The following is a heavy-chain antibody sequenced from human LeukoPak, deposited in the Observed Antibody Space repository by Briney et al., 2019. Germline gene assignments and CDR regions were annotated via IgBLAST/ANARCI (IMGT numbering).Heavy chain of an antibody. CDR3: ARPGNYDYDGPDRYYFDY. CDR1: GESFSGYY. D-gene: IGHD4-23*01. CDR2: INHSGST. Sequence: PSETLSLTCAVYGESFSGYYWSWIRQPPGKGLERIGEINHSGSTNYNPSLKSRVTISVDTSMNQFSLKLSSVTAADTAVYYCARPGNYDYDGPDRYYFDYWGQGTLVTVSS. V-gene: IGHV4-34*01. J-gene: IGHJ4*02.